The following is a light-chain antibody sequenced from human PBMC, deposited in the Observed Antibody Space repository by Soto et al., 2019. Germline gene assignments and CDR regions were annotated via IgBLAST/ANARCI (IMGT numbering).Light chain of an antibody. J-gene: IGKJ3*01. CDR2: GAS. Sequence: EVVMTQSPATLSASPGERATLSCRASQSVSSSYLAWYQQKPGQAPRLLIYGASSRATGIPDRFSGSGSGTDFTLTITRLEPEDFAVYYCQQYGNSPATFGPGTKVDIK. CDR3: QQYGNSPAT. CDR1: QSVSSSY. V-gene: IGKV3-20*01.